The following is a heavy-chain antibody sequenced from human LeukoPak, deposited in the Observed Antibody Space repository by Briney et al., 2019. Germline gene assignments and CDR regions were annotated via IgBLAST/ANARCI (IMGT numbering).Heavy chain of an antibody. J-gene: IGHJ5*02. V-gene: IGHV4-4*02. Sequence: SETLSLTCAVSGGSISSGNWWSWVRQPPGKGLEWIGEIFHSGSTNYNPSLKSRVTISVDKSRNQFSLELSSVTAADTAVYYCAREAYYGSGTYYKGLCWFDPWGQGSLVTVSS. CDR2: IFHSGST. CDR1: GGSISSGNW. CDR3: AREAYYGSGTYYKGLCWFDP. D-gene: IGHD3-10*01.